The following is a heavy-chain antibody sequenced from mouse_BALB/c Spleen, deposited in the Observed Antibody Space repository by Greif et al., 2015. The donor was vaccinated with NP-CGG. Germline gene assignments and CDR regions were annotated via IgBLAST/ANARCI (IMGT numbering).Heavy chain of an antibody. CDR1: GYTFTSYW. CDR2: INPSTGYT. J-gene: IGHJ3*01. D-gene: IGHD2-3*01. CDR3: ARGDGLAWFAY. Sequence: QVQLQQSGAELAKPGASVKMSCKASGYTFTSYWMHWVKQRPGQGLEWIGYINPSTGYTEYNQKFKDKATLTADKSSSAAYMQLSSLASEDSAVYYGARGDGLAWFAYWGQGTLVTVSA. V-gene: IGHV1-7*01.